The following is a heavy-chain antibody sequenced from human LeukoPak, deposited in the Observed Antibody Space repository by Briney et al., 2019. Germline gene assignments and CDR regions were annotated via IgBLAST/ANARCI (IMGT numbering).Heavy chain of an antibody. D-gene: IGHD6-6*01. V-gene: IGHV3-13*01. CDR3: AREYRSSSGRAFDY. J-gene: IGHJ4*02. CDR1: GFTFSSYD. Sequence: PGGSLRLSCAASGFTFSSYDMHRVRQATGKGLEWVSAIGTAGDTYYPGSVKGRFTISRENAKNSLYLQMNSLRAGDTAVYYCAREYRSSSGRAFDYWGQGTLVTVSS. CDR2: IGTAGDT.